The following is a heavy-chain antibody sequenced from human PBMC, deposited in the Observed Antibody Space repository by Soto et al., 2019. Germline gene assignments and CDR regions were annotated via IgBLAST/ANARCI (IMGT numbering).Heavy chain of an antibody. CDR1: GFTFSNAW. J-gene: IGHJ4*02. CDR3: TTQSRIAGAGDFDY. D-gene: IGHD6-19*01. V-gene: IGHV3-15*01. CDR2: INSKTDGGTT. Sequence: GGSLRLSCAASGFTFSNAWMSWVRQAPGKGLEWVGRINSKTDGGTTDYAAPVKGRFTISRDDSKNTLYLQMNSLKTEDTAVYYCTTQSRIAGAGDFDYWGQGTLVTVSS.